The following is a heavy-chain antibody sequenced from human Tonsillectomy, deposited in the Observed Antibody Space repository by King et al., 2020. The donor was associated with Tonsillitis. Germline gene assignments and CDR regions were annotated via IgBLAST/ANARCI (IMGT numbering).Heavy chain of an antibody. CDR3: AKDSTHHSSGWYGDYYYGMDV. D-gene: IGHD6-19*01. Sequence: VQLVESGGGLVQPGRSLRLSCAASGFTFDDYAMHWVRQAPGKGLEWVSGISWNSGRIGYADSVKGRFTISRDNAKNSLYLQMKSLRAEDTALYYRAKDSTHHSSGWYGDYYYGMDVWGQGTTVTVSS. V-gene: IGHV3-9*01. CDR1: GFTFDDYA. CDR2: ISWNSGRI. J-gene: IGHJ6*02.